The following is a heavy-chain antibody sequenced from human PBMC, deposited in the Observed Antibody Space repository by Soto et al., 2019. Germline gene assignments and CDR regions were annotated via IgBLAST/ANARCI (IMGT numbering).Heavy chain of an antibody. V-gene: IGHV4-39*01. J-gene: IGHJ4*02. Sequence: ASETLSLTCTVSADSSTISNSYWGWLRQPPGKGLQWIGSSSYNGGTFYNPSLKGRVAISVDTSKKQSSLQVTSVTAADTAVYYCARHRIEVVWRGFDYWGQGTLVTVSS. CDR3: ARHRIEVVWRGFDY. CDR2: SSYNGGT. CDR1: ADSSTISNSY. D-gene: IGHD1-1*01.